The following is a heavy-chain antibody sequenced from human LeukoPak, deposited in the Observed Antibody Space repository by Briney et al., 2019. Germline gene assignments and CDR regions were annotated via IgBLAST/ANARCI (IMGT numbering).Heavy chain of an antibody. CDR3: ARQLVVVVPAEFDY. J-gene: IGHJ4*02. D-gene: IGHD2-2*01. CDR1: GGSISSSSYC. CDR2: IYDSGST. V-gene: IGHV4-39*01. Sequence: SETLSLTCTVSGGSISSSSYCWGWIRQPPGKGLEWIGSIYDSGSTYYNPSLKSRVTISVDTSTNQFSLKLSSVTAADTAVYYCARQLVVVVPAEFDYWGQGTLVTVSS.